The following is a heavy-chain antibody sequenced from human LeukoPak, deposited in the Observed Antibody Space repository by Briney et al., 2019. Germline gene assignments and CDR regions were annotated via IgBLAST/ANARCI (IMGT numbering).Heavy chain of an antibody. CDR3: ARDDYGVYDY. CDR1: GFTVSSNY. V-gene: IGHV3-53*01. Sequence: GGSLRLSCAASGFTVSSNYMSWVRQAPGKGLEWVSVIYSSGSTYYADSVKGRFTISRDNSKNTLYLQMNSLRAEDTAVYYCARDDYGVYDYWGQGTLVTVSS. CDR2: IYSSGST. D-gene: IGHD4-17*01. J-gene: IGHJ4*02.